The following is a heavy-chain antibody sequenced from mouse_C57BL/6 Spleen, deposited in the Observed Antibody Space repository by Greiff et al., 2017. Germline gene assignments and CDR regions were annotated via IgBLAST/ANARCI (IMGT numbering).Heavy chain of an antibody. D-gene: IGHD1-3*01. CDR1: GYTFTSYW. V-gene: IGHV1-52*01. CDR3: ARTNLNFPRDY. J-gene: IGHJ4*01. CDR2: IDPSDSET. Sequence: VQLQQPGAELVRPGSSVKLSCKASGYTFTSYWMHWVKQRPIQGLEWIGHIDPSDSETHYNQKFKGKATLTVDKSSSTAYMQLSSLTSEDSAFYHCARTNLNFPRDYWGQGISVTVSS.